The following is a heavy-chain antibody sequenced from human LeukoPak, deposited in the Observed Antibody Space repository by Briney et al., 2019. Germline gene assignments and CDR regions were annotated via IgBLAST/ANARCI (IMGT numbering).Heavy chain of an antibody. J-gene: IGHJ3*02. V-gene: IGHV4-59*12. CDR1: GGYISSYY. Sequence: SETLSLTCSGSGGYISSYYWSWIRQPPGQGLEWVGYLYSSGNTNYNPSLRSRVAISVDTSKNQFSLKLSSVTAADTAVYYCARDTTGRYFDWVGAFDIWGQGTMVTVSS. CDR3: ARDTTGRYFDWVGAFDI. CDR2: LYSSGNT. D-gene: IGHD3-9*01.